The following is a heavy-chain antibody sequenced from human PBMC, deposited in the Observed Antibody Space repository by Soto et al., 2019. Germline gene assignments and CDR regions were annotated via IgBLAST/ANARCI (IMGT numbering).Heavy chain of an antibody. D-gene: IGHD1-20*01. CDR2: ISSSSSYI. Sequence: GGSLRLSCAASGFTFSSYSMNWVRQAPGKGLEWVSSISSSSSYIYYADSVKGRFTISRDNAKNSLYLQMNSLRAEDTAVYYCARDDSDINGPPAPDDYWGQGTLVTVSS. CDR1: GFTFSSYS. J-gene: IGHJ4*02. V-gene: IGHV3-21*01. CDR3: ARDDSDINGPPAPDDY.